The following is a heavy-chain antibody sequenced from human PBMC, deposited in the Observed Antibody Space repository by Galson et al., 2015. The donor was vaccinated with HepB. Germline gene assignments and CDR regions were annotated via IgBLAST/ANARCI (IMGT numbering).Heavy chain of an antibody. J-gene: IGHJ4*02. CDR3: AGPITTTGPLDY. CDR1: GYNFTNYA. V-gene: IGHV7-4-1*02. Sequence: SVKVSCKASGYNFTNYAINWVRQAPGQGLEWMGWINTNTGDPTYAQGFSGRLVFSLDTSVSTAYLQINSLKTEDAAVYYCAGPITTTGPLDYWGQGTLVTVSS. CDR2: INTNTGDP. D-gene: IGHD2-8*02.